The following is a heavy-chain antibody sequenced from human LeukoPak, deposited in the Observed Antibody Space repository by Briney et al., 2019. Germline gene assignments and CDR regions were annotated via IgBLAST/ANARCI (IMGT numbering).Heavy chain of an antibody. CDR2: IYYSGST. J-gene: IGHJ4*02. V-gene: IGHV4-39*01. Sequence: SETLSLTCTVSGGSISSSNYFWGWIRQPPGRGLEWIGSIYYSGSTYYNSSLNSRVTISVDTSKNQFSLKLSSVTAADTAVYYCSRHVKSIVTTQFDHWGQGTLVTVSS. CDR3: SRHVKSIVTTQFDH. CDR1: GGSISSSNYF. D-gene: IGHD5-12*01.